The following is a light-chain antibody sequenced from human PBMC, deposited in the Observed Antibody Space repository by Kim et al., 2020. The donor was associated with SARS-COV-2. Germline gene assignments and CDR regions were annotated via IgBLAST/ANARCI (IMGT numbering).Light chain of an antibody. CDR1: KLGDKY. CDR2: QDN. Sequence: SYELTQPPSVSVSPGQTASITCSGDKLGDKYACWYQQKPGQSPVLVIYQDNKRPSGIPERFSGSNSGNTATLTISGTQAMDEADYYCQAWDSSTARVFDG. CDR3: QAWDSSTARV. V-gene: IGLV3-1*01. J-gene: IGLJ2*01.